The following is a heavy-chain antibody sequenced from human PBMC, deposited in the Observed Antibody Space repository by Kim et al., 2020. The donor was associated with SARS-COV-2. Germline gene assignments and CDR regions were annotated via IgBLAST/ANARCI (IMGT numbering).Heavy chain of an antibody. CDR1: GYTFTSYA. Sequence: ASVKVSCKASGYTFTSYAMNWVRQAPGQGLEWMGWINTNTGNPTYAQGFTGRFVFSLDTSVSTAYLQISSLKAEDTAVYYCAKDLRTTIFGVVIMGSYYYDMDVWGKGTTVTVSS. CDR3: AKDLRTTIFGVVIMGSYYYDMDV. V-gene: IGHV7-4-1*02. CDR2: INTNTGNP. D-gene: IGHD3-3*01. J-gene: IGHJ6*03.